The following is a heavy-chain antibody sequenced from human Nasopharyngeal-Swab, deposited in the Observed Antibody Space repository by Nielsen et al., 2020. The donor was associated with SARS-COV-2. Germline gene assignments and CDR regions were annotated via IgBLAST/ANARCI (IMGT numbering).Heavy chain of an antibody. CDR3: ARDYRPQRSIAVAGTY. J-gene: IGHJ4*02. CDR2: ISYDGSNK. V-gene: IGHV3-30*03. CDR1: GFTFSSYG. D-gene: IGHD6-19*01. Sequence: GGSLRLPCAAPGFTFSSYGMHGARQAPGKGLEWVAVISYDGSNKYYADSVKGRFTISRDNSKNTLYLQMNSLRAEDTAVYYCARDYRPQRSIAVAGTYWGQGTLVTVSS.